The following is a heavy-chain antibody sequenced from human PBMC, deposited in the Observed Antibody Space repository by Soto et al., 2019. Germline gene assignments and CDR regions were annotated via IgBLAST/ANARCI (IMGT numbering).Heavy chain of an antibody. CDR3: ARSGSEVDY. Sequence: EVQLVESGGDLVQPGGSLRLSCAVSGFTFSHYWMTWVRQAPGKGLEWVANIKEDGSDKNYVDSVKGRFTISRDNAKNSLYLQMNSMSAEDTAVYYCARSGSEVDYWGQGTLVIVSS. J-gene: IGHJ4*02. CDR1: GFTFSHYW. V-gene: IGHV3-7*01. D-gene: IGHD3-10*01. CDR2: IKEDGSDK.